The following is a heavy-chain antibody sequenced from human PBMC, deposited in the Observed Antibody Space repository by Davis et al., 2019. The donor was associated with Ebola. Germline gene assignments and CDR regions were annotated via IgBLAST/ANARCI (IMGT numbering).Heavy chain of an antibody. CDR1: GFTFDDYA. CDR2: ISGDGGST. J-gene: IGHJ5*02. V-gene: IGHV3-43*02. D-gene: IGHD6-13*01. Sequence: GESLKISCAASGFTFDDYAMHWVRQAPGKGLEWVSLISGDGGSTYYADSVKGRFTISRDNSKNSLYLQMNSLRTEDTALYYCAKDAIAAAGTFGWFDPWGQGTLVTGSS. CDR3: AKDAIAAAGTFGWFDP.